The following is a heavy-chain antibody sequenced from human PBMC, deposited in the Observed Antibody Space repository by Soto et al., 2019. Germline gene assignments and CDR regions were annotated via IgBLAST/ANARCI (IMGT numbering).Heavy chain of an antibody. CDR1: GFTFSRYG. CDR3: AKDKVPVVVTAPFDY. Sequence: GGSLRLSCAASGFTFSRYGMHWVRQAPGKGPEWVAVISYDGSNKYYADSVKGRFTISRDNSKNTLYLQMNSLRAEDTAVYYCAKDKVPVVVTAPFDYWGQGTLVTV. CDR2: ISYDGSNK. V-gene: IGHV3-30*18. J-gene: IGHJ4*02. D-gene: IGHD2-21*02.